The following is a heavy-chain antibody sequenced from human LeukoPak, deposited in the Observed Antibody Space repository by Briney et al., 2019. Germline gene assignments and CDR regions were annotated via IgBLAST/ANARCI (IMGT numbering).Heavy chain of an antibody. CDR3: AGNPGIAAAGTFDY. V-gene: IGHV3-74*01. Sequence: GGSLRLSCAASGFTFSSYWMHWVRQAPGKGLVWVSRINNDGSSTPYADSVKGRFTISRDNAKNTLYLQMNSLRAEDTAVYYCAGNPGIAAAGTFDYWGQGTLVTVSS. CDR2: INNDGSST. D-gene: IGHD6-13*01. J-gene: IGHJ4*02. CDR1: GFTFSSYW.